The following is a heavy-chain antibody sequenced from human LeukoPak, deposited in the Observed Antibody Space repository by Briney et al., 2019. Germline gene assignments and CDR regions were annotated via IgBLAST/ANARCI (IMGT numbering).Heavy chain of an antibody. J-gene: IGHJ4*02. CDR3: ARVGQQLAGLDY. CDR1: GGTFSSYA. V-gene: IGHV1-69*04. Sequence: GASVKVSCKPSGGTFSSYAISWVRHAPGQGLEWMGRIIPILGIANYAQKFQGRVTITADKSTSTAYMELSSLRSEDTAVYYCARVGQQLAGLDYWGQGTLVTVSS. CDR2: IIPILGIA. D-gene: IGHD6-13*01.